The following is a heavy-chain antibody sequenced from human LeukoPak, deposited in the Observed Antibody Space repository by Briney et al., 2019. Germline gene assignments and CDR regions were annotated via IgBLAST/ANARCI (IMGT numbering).Heavy chain of an antibody. V-gene: IGHV3-74*01. CDR1: GFSISTYW. Sequence: GGSRRLSGPASGFSISTYWMNWVRQAPGKGLVWVSRISSDGRSTNYADSVKGRFTISRDNAKNTLYLQMNSLRAEDTAVYYCAVQLGTLDYWGQGTLVTVSS. J-gene: IGHJ4*02. CDR3: AVQLGTLDY. D-gene: IGHD5-18*01. CDR2: ISSDGRST.